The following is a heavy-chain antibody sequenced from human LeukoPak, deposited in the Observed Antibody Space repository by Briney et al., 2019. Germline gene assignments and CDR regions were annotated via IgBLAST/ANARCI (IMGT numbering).Heavy chain of an antibody. CDR2: IYYSGST. D-gene: IGHD6-19*01. CDR1: GGSISSYY. J-gene: IGHJ2*01. V-gene: IGHV4-59*01. Sequence: SETLSLTCTVSGGSISSYYWSWIRQPPGKGLEWIGYIYYSGSTNYNPSLKSRVTISVDTSKNQFSLKLSSVTAADTAVYYCARGVAVAGTPFDLWGRGTLVTVSS. CDR3: ARGVAVAGTPFDL.